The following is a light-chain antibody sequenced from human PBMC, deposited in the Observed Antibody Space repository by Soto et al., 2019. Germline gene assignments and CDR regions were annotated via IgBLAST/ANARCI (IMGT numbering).Light chain of an antibody. J-gene: IGKJ1*01. CDR3: QQDGSPPPKT. CDR1: QSVSSGY. CDR2: GAA. V-gene: IGKV3-20*01. Sequence: EIVLTQSPGTLSLSPGERATLSCRASQSVSSGYLAWFQQKPGQPPRLLIYGAASRATGVPDRFSGSGSGKSFHLTISKLGAENFSGYYCQQDGSPPPKTFGQGTKGEIK.